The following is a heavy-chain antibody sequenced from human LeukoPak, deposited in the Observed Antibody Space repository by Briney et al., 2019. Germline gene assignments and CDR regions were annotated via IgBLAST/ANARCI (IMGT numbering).Heavy chain of an antibody. CDR3: ASARALYGYSGYDEPYFDQ. Sequence: GRSLRLSCAASGFTFSNYGMHWVRQAPGKGLEWVALILYDGSNRYYADSVKGRFTISRDNSKNTLYLQMNSLRAEDTAVYFCASARALYGYSGYDEPYFDQWGQGTLVTVSS. J-gene: IGHJ4*02. CDR2: ILYDGSNR. CDR1: GFTFSNYG. V-gene: IGHV3-30*03. D-gene: IGHD5-12*01.